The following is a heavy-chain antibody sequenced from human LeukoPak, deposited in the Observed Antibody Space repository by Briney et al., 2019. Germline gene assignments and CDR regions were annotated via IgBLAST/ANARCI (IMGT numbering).Heavy chain of an antibody. D-gene: IGHD6-13*01. Sequence: SQTLSLTCAVSGGSISSGGYYWSWIRQPPGKGLEWIGYIYHSGSTYYNPSLKSRVTISVDRSKNQFSLKLSSVTAADTAVYYCASSSRGRYYFDYWGQGTLVTVSS. V-gene: IGHV4-30-2*01. CDR2: IYHSGST. J-gene: IGHJ4*02. CDR3: ASSSRGRYYFDY. CDR1: GGSISSGGYY.